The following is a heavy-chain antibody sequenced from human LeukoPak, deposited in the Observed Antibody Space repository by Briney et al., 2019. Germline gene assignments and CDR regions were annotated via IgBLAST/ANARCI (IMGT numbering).Heavy chain of an antibody. D-gene: IGHD2-2*01. V-gene: IGHV5-51*01. Sequence: GESLKISCKGSGYSFTSYWIGWVRQMPGKGLEWMGIIYPGDSDTRYSPSFQGQVTISADKSISTAYLQWSSLKASDTAMYYCARLPRYCSSTSCGYFDLWGRGTLDTVSS. CDR2: IYPGDSDT. CDR3: ARLPRYCSSTSCGYFDL. CDR1: GYSFTSYW. J-gene: IGHJ2*01.